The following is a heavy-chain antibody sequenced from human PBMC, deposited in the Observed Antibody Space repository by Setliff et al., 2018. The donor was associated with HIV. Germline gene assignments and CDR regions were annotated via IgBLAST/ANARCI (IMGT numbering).Heavy chain of an antibody. CDR1: GGSFSGYY. CDR2: INHSGST. CDR3: ARGRHYSSSAPFAIDF. Sequence: ASETLSLTCAVYGGSFSGYYWSWIRQPPGKGLEWIGEINHSGSTNYNPSLKSRVAMSVDTSKNQFSVKLSSVTAADTAVYYCARGRHYSSSAPFAIDFWGQGMLVTVSS. V-gene: IGHV4-34*01. D-gene: IGHD6-6*01. J-gene: IGHJ4*02.